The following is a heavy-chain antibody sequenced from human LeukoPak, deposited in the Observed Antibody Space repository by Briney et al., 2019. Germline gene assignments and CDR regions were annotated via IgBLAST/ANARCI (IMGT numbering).Heavy chain of an antibody. CDR3: ARLVVATRQYYYYYGMDV. Sequence: SQTLSLTCTVSGGSISSGDYYWSWIRQPPGKGLEWIGYIYYSGSTYYNPSLKSQVTISVDTSKNQFSLKLSSVTAADTAVYYCARLVVATRQYYYYYGMDVWGQGTTVTVSS. CDR2: IYYSGST. J-gene: IGHJ6*02. V-gene: IGHV4-30-4*01. D-gene: IGHD5-12*01. CDR1: GGSISSGDYY.